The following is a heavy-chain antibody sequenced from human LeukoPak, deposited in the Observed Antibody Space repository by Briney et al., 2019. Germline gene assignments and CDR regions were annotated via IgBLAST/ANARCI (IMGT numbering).Heavy chain of an antibody. CDR2: ISAYNGNT. V-gene: IGHV1-18*01. Sequence: ASVTVSCKASGYTFTSYGISWVRQAPGQGLEWMGWISAYNGNTNYAQKLQGRVTMTTDTSTSTAYMELRSLRSDDTAVYYCARDVDIVATVGYGYDYWGQGTLVTVSS. CDR1: GYTFTSYG. J-gene: IGHJ4*02. D-gene: IGHD5-12*01. CDR3: ARDVDIVATVGYGYDY.